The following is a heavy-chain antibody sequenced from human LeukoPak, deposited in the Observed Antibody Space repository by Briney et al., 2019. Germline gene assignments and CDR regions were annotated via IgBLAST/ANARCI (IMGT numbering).Heavy chain of an antibody. CDR1: GFTLSSYG. CDR2: MWYDGTTK. CDR3: AKDGAASTYFDY. J-gene: IGHJ4*02. V-gene: IGHV3-33*06. Sequence: GVPQSLSCALCGFTLSSYGMQCARHAPGKRREWVAVMWYDGTTKYYAESVKVRFTISRDNSKNTLYLQMDSLRAEGTAVYYCAKDGAASTYFDYWGPGTLVTVSS. D-gene: IGHD4/OR15-4a*01.